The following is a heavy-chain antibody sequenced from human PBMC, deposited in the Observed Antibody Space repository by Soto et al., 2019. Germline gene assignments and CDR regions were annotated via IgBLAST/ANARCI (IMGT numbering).Heavy chain of an antibody. CDR3: ARGWSRWIHTNWFDP. CDR2: IDHSGYT. CDR1: GGSFSGYY. V-gene: IGHV4-34*01. J-gene: IGHJ5*02. Sequence: ASETLSLSCTVYGGSFSGYYWNWIRQPPGKGLEWIGEIDHSGYTNYNPSLKSRVTISVDTSMNQFSLRLTSVTAADTAVYYCARGWSRWIHTNWFDPWGQGTLVTVSS. D-gene: IGHD5-18*01.